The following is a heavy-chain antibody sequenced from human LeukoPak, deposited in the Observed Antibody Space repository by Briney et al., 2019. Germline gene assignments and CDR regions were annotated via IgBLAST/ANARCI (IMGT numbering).Heavy chain of an antibody. J-gene: IGHJ4*02. Sequence: SETLSLTCAVSSDSLRSNSYYWGWVRQPPGEGLEWIGSVFSRGSNLYNPSLSSRASIYIDTSKKYFSLRLTSVIAADTAVYHCVRHSSGMVQLWIDHWGQGTRVIVSS. CDR2: VFSRGSN. V-gene: IGHV4-39*01. D-gene: IGHD3-16*01. CDR1: SDSLRSNSYY. CDR3: VRHSSGMVQLWIDH.